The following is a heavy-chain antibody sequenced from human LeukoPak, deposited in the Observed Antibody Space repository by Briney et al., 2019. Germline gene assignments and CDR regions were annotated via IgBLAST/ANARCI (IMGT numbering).Heavy chain of an antibody. V-gene: IGHV4-4*07. D-gene: IGHD6-19*01. CDR3: ARDLTYSSGWYYYYYYYMDV. Sequence: SETLSLTCTVSGGSISSYYWSWIRQPAGKGLEWIGRIYTSGSTNYNPSLKSRVIMSVDTSKNQFSLKLSSVTAADTAVYYCARDLTYSSGWYYYYYYYMDVWGKGTTVTVSS. J-gene: IGHJ6*03. CDR1: GGSISSYY. CDR2: IYTSGST.